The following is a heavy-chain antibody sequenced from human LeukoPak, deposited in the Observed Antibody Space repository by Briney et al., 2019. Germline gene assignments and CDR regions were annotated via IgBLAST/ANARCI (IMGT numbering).Heavy chain of an antibody. D-gene: IGHD1-26*01. CDR2: IYTSGST. Sequence: PSETLSLTCAVSGASISSGSYYWSWIRQPAGKGLEWIGRIYTSGSTNYNPSLKSRVTISVDTSKNQFSLKLTSVTAADTAVYYCAREGWELAYYYYYYMDVWGKGTTVTISS. V-gene: IGHV4-61*02. CDR1: GASISSGSYY. J-gene: IGHJ6*03. CDR3: AREGWELAYYYYYYMDV.